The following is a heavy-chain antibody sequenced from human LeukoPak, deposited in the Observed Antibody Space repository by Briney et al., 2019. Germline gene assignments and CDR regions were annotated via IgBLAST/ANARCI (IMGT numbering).Heavy chain of an antibody. V-gene: IGHV3-30-3*01. CDR2: ISYDGSNK. Sequence: GRSLRLSCAASGFTFSSHAMHWVRQAPGKGLEWVAVISYDGSNKYYADSVKGRFTISRDNSKNTLYLQMNSLRAEDTAVYYCARSYDSSGYEARLGYYYYGMDVWGQGTTVTVSS. CDR1: GFTFSSHA. D-gene: IGHD3-22*01. CDR3: ARSYDSSGYEARLGYYYYGMDV. J-gene: IGHJ6*02.